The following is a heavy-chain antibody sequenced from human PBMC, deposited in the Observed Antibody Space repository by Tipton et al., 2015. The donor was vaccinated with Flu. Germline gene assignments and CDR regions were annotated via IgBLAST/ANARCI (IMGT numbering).Heavy chain of an antibody. CDR1: GFTFSSYS. J-gene: IGHJ4*02. V-gene: IGHV3-48*04. CDR2: ISSSSSTI. Sequence: SLRLSCAASGFTFSSYSMNWVRQAPGKGLEWVSYISSSSSTIYYADSVKGRFTISRDNAKNSLYLQMNSLRAEDTAVYYCARDRDYYDSSGYLKYYFDYWGQGTLVTVSS. CDR3: ARDRDYYDSSGYLKYYFDY. D-gene: IGHD3-22*01.